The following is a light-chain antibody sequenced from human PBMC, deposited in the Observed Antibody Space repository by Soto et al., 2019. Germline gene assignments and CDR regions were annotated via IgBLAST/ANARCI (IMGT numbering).Light chain of an antibody. CDR1: NIARKS. Sequence: SYELTQPPSVSVAPGQPARNTCGGNNIARKSVHWYQQRRGQDPVLVLSDDSSRTSGIPARFSGYTAGSTATLTISSVEAGDDADYFCQVGEINSDLYVFGAGTKVTVL. V-gene: IGLV3-21*02. J-gene: IGLJ1*01. CDR2: DDS. CDR3: QVGEINSDLYV.